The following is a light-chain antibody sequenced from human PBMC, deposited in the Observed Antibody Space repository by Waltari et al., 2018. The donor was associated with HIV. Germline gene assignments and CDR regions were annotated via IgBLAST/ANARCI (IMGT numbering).Light chain of an antibody. Sequence: DIQMTQSPSSLSASVGDRVTITCRAHQNINNYLNWYQQTQGKAPRLLIFAASNLQSGVPSRFSGSGSGTDFTLTVTSLQPEDFATYYCQHTFISPQTFGQGTRLEIK. J-gene: IGKJ5*01. V-gene: IGKV1-39*01. CDR1: QNINNY. CDR2: AAS. CDR3: QHTFISPQT.